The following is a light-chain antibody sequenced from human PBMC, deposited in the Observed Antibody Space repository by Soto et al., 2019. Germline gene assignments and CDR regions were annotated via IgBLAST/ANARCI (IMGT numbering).Light chain of an antibody. J-gene: IGKJ5*01. CDR2: SAS. CDR3: QQRSNWPIT. CDR1: RTVDGNY. V-gene: IGKV3D-20*02. Sequence: EVVLTQSPGTLSLSPGERATLSCRASRTVDGNYLAWYHQKPGQAPRLLIHSASTRAPGIPDRFSASGSGTDFTLTISSLEPEDFALYYCQQRSNWPITFGQGTRREIK.